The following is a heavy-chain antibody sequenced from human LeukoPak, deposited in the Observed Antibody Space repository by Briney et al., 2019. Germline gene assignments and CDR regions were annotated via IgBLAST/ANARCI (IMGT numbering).Heavy chain of an antibody. J-gene: IGHJ4*02. Sequence: SVKASCKASGGTFSSYAISWVRQAPGQGLEWMGRIIPILGIANYAQKFQGRVTITADKSTSTAYMELSSLRSEDTAVYYCARDGGSGSWRPFDYWGQGTLVTVSS. CDR2: IIPILGIA. D-gene: IGHD3-10*01. CDR1: GGTFSSYA. CDR3: ARDGGSGSWRPFDY. V-gene: IGHV1-69*04.